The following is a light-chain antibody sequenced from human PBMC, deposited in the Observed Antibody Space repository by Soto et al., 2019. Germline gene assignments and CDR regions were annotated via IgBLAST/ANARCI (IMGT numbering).Light chain of an antibody. J-gene: IGKJ4*02. V-gene: IGKV4-1*01. Sequence: DIVMTQSPDSLSVSLGERATINCKASRSLLHNSNKENHLAWYQQKPGQPPKLLIYWASTRESGVTDRFTGSGSETDFSLTSSGVQAEDVAVYFCHQYYSVPLTFGGGTNVEIK. CDR3: HQYYSVPLT. CDR2: WAS. CDR1: RSLLHNSNKENH.